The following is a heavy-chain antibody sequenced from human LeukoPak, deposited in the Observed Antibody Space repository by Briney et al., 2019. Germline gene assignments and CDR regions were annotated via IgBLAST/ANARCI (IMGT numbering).Heavy chain of an antibody. Sequence: GGSLRLSCAASGFTFSSYAMSWVRQAPGKGLEWVPAISGSGGSTYYADSVKGRFTISRDNSKNTLYLQMNSLRAEDTAVYYCAKAAYYYDSSGYYANWGQGTLVTVSS. CDR3: AKAAYYYDSSGYYAN. CDR1: GFTFSSYA. V-gene: IGHV3-23*01. J-gene: IGHJ4*02. D-gene: IGHD3-22*01. CDR2: ISGSGGST.